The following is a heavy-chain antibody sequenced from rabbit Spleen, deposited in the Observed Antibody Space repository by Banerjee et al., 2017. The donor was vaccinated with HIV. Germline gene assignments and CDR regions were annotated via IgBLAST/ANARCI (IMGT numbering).Heavy chain of an antibody. CDR3: ARDTGSSFSSYGMDL. Sequence: QEQLVESGGGLVQPEGSLTLTCTASGFSFTDKDVMCWVRQAPGKGLEWIGCINTITGKTVYATWAKGRFTISRASSTTVFLQMTSLTVADTAAYFCARDTGSSFSSYGMDLWGQGTLVTVS. D-gene: IGHD8-1*01. V-gene: IGHV1S45*01. CDR2: INTITGKT. CDR1: GFSFTDKDV. J-gene: IGHJ6*01.